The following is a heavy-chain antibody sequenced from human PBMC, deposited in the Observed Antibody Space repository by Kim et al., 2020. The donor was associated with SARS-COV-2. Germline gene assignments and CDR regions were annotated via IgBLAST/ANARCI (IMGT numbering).Heavy chain of an antibody. V-gene: IGHV1-46*01. D-gene: IGHD4-17*01. J-gene: IGHJ6*02. CDR2: INPSGGST. CDR3: ARDPTVTTDYYYYGMDV. Sequence: ASVKVSCKASGYTFTSYYMHWVRQAPGQGLEWMGIINPSGGSTSYAQKFQGRVTMTRDTSTSTVYMELSSLRSEDTAVYYCARDPTVTTDYYYYGMDVWGQGTTVTVSS. CDR1: GYTFTSYY.